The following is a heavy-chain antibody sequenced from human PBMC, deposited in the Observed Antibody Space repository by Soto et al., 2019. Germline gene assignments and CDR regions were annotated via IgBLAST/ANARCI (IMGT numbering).Heavy chain of an antibody. CDR2: ISYDGSNK. J-gene: IGHJ2*01. Sequence: QVQLVESGGGVVQPGRSLRLCCAASGFTFSSYAMHWVRQAPGKGLEWVAVISYDGSNKYYADSVKGRFTISRDNSKNTLYLQMNSLRAEDTAVYYCARDPLWGTAMVLWYFDLWGRGTLVTVSS. CDR1: GFTFSSYA. CDR3: ARDPLWGTAMVLWYFDL. V-gene: IGHV3-30-3*01. D-gene: IGHD5-18*01.